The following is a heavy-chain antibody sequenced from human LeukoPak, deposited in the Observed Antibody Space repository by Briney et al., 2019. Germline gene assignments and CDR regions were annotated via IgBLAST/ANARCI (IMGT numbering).Heavy chain of an antibody. D-gene: IGHD6-13*01. V-gene: IGHV5-51*01. CDR1: GYSFISYW. CDR3: ARQGAAITAAGTGAGGFDY. Sequence: GESLKISCKGSGYSFISYWIGWVRQMPGKVLEWMGIIYPGDSDTRYSPSFQGQVTISADKSISTAYLQWSSLKASDTAMYYCARQGAAITAAGTGAGGFDYWGQGTLVTVSS. CDR2: IYPGDSDT. J-gene: IGHJ4*02.